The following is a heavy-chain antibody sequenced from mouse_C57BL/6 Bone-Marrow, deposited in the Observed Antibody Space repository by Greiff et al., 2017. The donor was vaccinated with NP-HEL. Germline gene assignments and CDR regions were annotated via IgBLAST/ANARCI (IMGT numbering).Heavy chain of an antibody. Sequence: EVKLVESGGGLVQPGGSLKLSCAASEFTFSDYGMAWVRQAPRKGPEWVAFISNLAYSIYYADTVTGRFTISRENAKNTLYLEMSSLRSEDTAMYYCARRDYSNPYWYFDVWGTGTTVTVSS. J-gene: IGHJ1*03. V-gene: IGHV5-15*01. CDR2: ISNLAYSI. CDR1: EFTFSDYG. D-gene: IGHD2-5*01. CDR3: ARRDYSNPYWYFDV.